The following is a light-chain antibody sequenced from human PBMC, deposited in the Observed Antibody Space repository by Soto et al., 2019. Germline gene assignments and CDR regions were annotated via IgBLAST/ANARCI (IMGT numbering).Light chain of an antibody. CDR1: QGISNY. J-gene: IGKJ1*01. Sequence: EIVLTQSPATLSSSQEERATISCRASQGISNYLAWYQQKPGQAPKLLIYDASNWATGIPSRFSGSGSGTDFTLTISSLQPEDFAPYYCQQRYSSPRTFGQGTKVDI. CDR3: QQRYSSPRT. CDR2: DAS. V-gene: IGKV3-11*01.